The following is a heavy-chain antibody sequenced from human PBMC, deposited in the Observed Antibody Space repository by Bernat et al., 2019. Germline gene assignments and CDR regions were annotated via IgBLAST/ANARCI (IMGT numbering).Heavy chain of an antibody. Sequence: QVQLVQSGAEVKEPGASVKVSCKASGYTFTGYYMHWVRQAPGQGLEWMGWINPNSGGTNYAQKCQGWVTMTRDTSISTAYMELSRLRSDDTAVYYCARDKGCGEFSRGATFDYWGQGTLVTVSS. J-gene: IGHJ4*02. CDR1: GYTFTGYY. V-gene: IGHV1-2*04. D-gene: IGHD3-10*01. CDR3: ARDKGCGEFSRGATFDY. CDR2: INPNSGGT.